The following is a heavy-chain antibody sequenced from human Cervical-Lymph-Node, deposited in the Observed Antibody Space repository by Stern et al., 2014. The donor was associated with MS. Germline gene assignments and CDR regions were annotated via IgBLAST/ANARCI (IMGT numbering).Heavy chain of an antibody. J-gene: IGHJ6*02. Sequence: QVQLVQSGAEVKKPGASVKVSCKVSGYTLTGMAMHWVRQAPGQGLEWMGGYDPQHGETVSAQKIQGRVTMAEDRSTDTAYMELTSLRSDDTAVYYCATHRGRVTYYYGLDVWGQGTTVTVSS. D-gene: IGHD2-21*02. CDR2: YDPQHGET. CDR3: ATHRGRVTYYYGLDV. CDR1: GYTLTGMA. V-gene: IGHV1-24*01.